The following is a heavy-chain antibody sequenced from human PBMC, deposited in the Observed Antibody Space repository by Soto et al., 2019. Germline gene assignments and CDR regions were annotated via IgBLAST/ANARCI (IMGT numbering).Heavy chain of an antibody. D-gene: IGHD3-16*01. J-gene: IGHJ4*02. CDR2: ISASGGST. CDR3: AKGLDRGGNHYFDY. Sequence: GGSLRLSCAASGLTFSNYAMTWVRQAPGKGLEWVSVISASGGSTFYADSVKGRFTISRDNSKNTLYLQMNGLRAEDTAVYYCAKGLDRGGNHYFDYWGQGTLVTVSS. CDR1: GLTFSNYA. V-gene: IGHV3-23*01.